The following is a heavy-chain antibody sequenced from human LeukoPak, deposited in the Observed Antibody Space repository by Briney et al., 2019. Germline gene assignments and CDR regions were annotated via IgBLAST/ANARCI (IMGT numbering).Heavy chain of an antibody. CDR3: AREDVAASAGAFDI. J-gene: IGHJ3*02. CDR2: INPNSGGT. D-gene: IGHD6-13*01. Sequence: ASVKVSCKASGYTFTGYYMHWVRQAPGQGLEWMGWINPNSGGTNYAQKFQGRVTMTRDTSISTAYMELSRLRSDDTAVYYCAREDVAASAGAFDIWGQGTMVTVSP. CDR1: GYTFTGYY. V-gene: IGHV1-2*02.